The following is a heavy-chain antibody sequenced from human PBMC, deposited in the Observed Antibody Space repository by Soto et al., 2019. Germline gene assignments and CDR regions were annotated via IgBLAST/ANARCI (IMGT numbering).Heavy chain of an antibody. D-gene: IGHD5-18*01. CDR3: AKDKRENTAISVLCDP. Sequence: AGGSLRLSCAASGFTFSSYAMSWVRQAPGKGLEGVSAISGSGGSTYYADSVKGRFTISRDNSKNTLYLQLNSLRAEDTAVYYCAKDKRENTAISVLCDPWGQGTLVTVSS. CDR1: GFTFSSYA. V-gene: IGHV3-23*01. CDR2: ISGSGGST. J-gene: IGHJ5*02.